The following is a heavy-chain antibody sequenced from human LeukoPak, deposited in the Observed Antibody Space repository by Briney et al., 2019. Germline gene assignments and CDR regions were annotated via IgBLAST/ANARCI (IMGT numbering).Heavy chain of an antibody. D-gene: IGHD1-26*01. J-gene: IGHJ4*02. Sequence: GGSLRLSCAVSGFTFSSYAMHWVRQAPGKGLEWVAVISYDGSNKYYADSVKGRFTISRDNSKNTLYLQMNSLRAEDTAVYYCAKVNSGSYLHFDYWGQGTLVTVSS. V-gene: IGHV3-30*18. CDR3: AKVNSGSYLHFDY. CDR2: ISYDGSNK. CDR1: GFTFSSYA.